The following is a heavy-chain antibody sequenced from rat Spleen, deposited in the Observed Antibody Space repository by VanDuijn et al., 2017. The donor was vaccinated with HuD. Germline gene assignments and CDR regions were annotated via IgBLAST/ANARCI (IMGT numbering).Heavy chain of an antibody. D-gene: IGHD2-1*01. CDR3: ARTTYDYFDY. Sequence: EVQLVESGGGLVQPGRSLKLSCAASGFTFSDYYMAWVRQAPKKGLEWVASINYDGSSTYYGDTVKGRFTISRDNAKSTLYLQMNSLRSEDTAAYYCARTTYDYFDYWGQGVMVTVSS. J-gene: IGHJ2*01. V-gene: IGHV5-22*01. CDR2: INYDGSST. CDR1: GFTFSDYY.